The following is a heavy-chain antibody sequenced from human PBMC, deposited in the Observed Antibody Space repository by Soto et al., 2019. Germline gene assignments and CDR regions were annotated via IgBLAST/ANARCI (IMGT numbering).Heavy chain of an antibody. J-gene: IGHJ3*02. D-gene: IGHD4-17*01. CDR3: ARDMSGVGDYGDYSGVGDAFDI. CDR2: ISSSSSTI. CDR1: GFTFSSYS. V-gene: IGHV3-48*01. Sequence: PGGSLRLFCAASGFTFSSYSMNWVRQAPGKGLEWVSYISSSSSTIYYADSVKGRFTISRDNAKNSLYLQMNSLRAEDTAVYYCARDMSGVGDYGDYSGVGDAFDIWGQGTMVTVSS.